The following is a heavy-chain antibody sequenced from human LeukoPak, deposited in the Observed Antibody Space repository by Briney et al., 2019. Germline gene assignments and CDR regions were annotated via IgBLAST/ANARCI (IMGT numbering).Heavy chain of an antibody. CDR3: ARASGYDFWSVSPHRYYYYGMDV. Sequence: PGGSLRLSCAASGFTFSSYWMSWVRQAPGKGLEWVANIKQDGIEKYYVDSVKGRFTISRDNAKNSLYLQMNSLRAEDTAVYYCARASGYDFWSVSPHRYYYYGMDVWGQGTTVTVSS. J-gene: IGHJ6*02. V-gene: IGHV3-7*03. CDR1: GFTFSSYW. D-gene: IGHD3-3*01. CDR2: IKQDGIEK.